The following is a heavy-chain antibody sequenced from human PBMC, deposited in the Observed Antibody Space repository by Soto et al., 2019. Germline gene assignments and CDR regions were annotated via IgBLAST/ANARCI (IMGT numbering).Heavy chain of an antibody. Sequence: QVQLVQSGAEVKKPGSSVKVSCKASGGTFSSYAISWVRQAPGQGLEWMGGIIPIFGTANYAQKFQGRVMITADESTSTAYMELSSLRSEDTAVYYCARGSWIQLWLEGGNYYYGMDVWGQGTTVTVSS. CDR2: IIPIFGTA. J-gene: IGHJ6*02. V-gene: IGHV1-69*01. CDR3: ARGSWIQLWLEGGNYYYGMDV. D-gene: IGHD5-18*01. CDR1: GGTFSSYA.